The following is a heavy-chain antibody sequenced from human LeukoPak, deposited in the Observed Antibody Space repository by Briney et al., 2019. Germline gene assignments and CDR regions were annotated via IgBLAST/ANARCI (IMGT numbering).Heavy chain of an antibody. Sequence: GGSLRLSCAASGFTFSSFEMSWVRQAPGTGLEWISYISSSGSTMYYADSVKGHFTTSRDNVKNSLYLQMNSLRAEDTAAYYCARGMRLVRGLMFDYWGQGTLVTASS. CDR1: GFTFSSFE. J-gene: IGHJ4*02. V-gene: IGHV3-48*03. CDR2: ISSSGSTM. D-gene: IGHD3-10*01. CDR3: ARGMRLVRGLMFDY.